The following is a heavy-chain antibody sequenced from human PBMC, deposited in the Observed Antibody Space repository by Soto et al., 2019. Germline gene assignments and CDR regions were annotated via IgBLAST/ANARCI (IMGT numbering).Heavy chain of an antibody. J-gene: IGHJ6*01. Sequence: EVQVLESGGGLLQPGGSLRLSCVASGFTFNAHAMTWVRQGPGMGLEWTSSISGNGKTTSYADSVKGRFTVSRDNSKNTLSLQMNTLRVEDPATYYCVKDWTGNKCPCLDVWGQGTTVTVSS. CDR1: GFTFNAHA. D-gene: IGHD2-8*02. CDR2: ISGNGKTT. V-gene: IGHV3-23*01. CDR3: VKDWTGNKCPCLDV.